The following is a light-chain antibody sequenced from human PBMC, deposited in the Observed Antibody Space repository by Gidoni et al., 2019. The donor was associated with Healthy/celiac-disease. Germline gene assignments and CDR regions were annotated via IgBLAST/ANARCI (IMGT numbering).Light chain of an antibody. J-gene: IGLJ3*02. CDR2: GNS. V-gene: IGLV1-40*01. Sequence: QSVLTQPPSVSGAPGQRVPISCPGSSSNNEAGYDVHWYQQLPGTAPKLLIYGNSNRPSGVPDRFSGSKSGTSASLAITGLQAEDEADYYCQSYDSSLSGPNWVFGGGTKLTVL. CDR3: QSYDSSLSGPNWV. CDR1: SSNNEAGYD.